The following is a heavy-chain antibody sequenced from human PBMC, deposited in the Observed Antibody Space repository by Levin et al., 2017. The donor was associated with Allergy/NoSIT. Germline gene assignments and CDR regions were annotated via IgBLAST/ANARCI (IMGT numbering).Heavy chain of an antibody. V-gene: IGHV3-7*01. CDR2: IKQDGSEK. CDR1: GFTFSSYW. D-gene: IGHD2-15*01. J-gene: IGHJ4*02. CDR3: ARDLGVVVVASDY. Sequence: GGSLRLSCAASGFTFSSYWMSWVRQAPGKGLEWVANIKQDGSEKYYVDSVKGRFTISRDNAKNSLYLQMNSLRAEDTAVYYCARDLGVVVVASDYWGQGTLVTVSS.